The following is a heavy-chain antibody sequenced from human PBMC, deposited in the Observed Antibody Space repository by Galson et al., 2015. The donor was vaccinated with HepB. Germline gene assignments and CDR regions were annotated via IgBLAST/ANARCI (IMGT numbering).Heavy chain of an antibody. CDR1: GYTFTSYE. CDR3: ARGLRVQGNTYFFDY. CDR2: MNPYTDNT. J-gene: IGHJ4*02. V-gene: IGHV1-8*01. D-gene: IGHD3-10*01. Sequence: SVKVSCKASGYTFTSYEVNWVRQATGQGLEWMGWMNPYTDNTAYAQNFQGRITMTGDTSIDTAYMTLSSLTSEDTAIYYCARGLRVQGNTYFFDYWGQGTLLTVSS.